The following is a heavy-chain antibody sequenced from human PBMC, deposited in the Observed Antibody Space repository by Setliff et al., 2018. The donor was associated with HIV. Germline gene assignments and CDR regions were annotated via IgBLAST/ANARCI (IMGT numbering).Heavy chain of an antibody. J-gene: IGHJ4*02. V-gene: IGHV4-4*02. D-gene: IGHD3-10*01. CDR3: ALSSGSYYNALDN. CDR1: GGSISSSNW. Sequence: SETLSLTCAVSGGSISSSNWWSWVRQPPGKGLEWIGEIYHSGSTTYNPSLKSRVTISIDKSKNQFSLKLTSVTAADTAMYYCALSSGSYYNALDNWGQGTLVTVSS. CDR2: IYHSGST.